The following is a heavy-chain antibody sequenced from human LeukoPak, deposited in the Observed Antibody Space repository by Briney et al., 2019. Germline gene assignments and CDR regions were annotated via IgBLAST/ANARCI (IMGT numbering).Heavy chain of an antibody. CDR1: GFTFSSYS. V-gene: IGHV3-48*01. D-gene: IGHD3-10*01. Sequence: GGSLRLSCAASGFTFSSYSMNWVRQAPGKGLEWVSYISSSSSTIYYADSVKGRFTISRDNAKNSLYLQMNSLRAEDTAVYYCARDHSPRGGSGSPNLYWGQGTLVTVSS. J-gene: IGHJ4*02. CDR2: ISSSSSTI. CDR3: ARDHSPRGGSGSPNLY.